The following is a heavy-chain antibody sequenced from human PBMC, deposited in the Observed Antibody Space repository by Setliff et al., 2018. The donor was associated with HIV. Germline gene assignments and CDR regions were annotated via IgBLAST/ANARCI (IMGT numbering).Heavy chain of an antibody. J-gene: IGHJ6*02. CDR2: MNPNSGNT. CDR3: ARGHSAAGSYYYYGMDV. Sequence: ASVKVSCKASGYTFTSYDINWVRQATGQGLEWMGWMNPNSGNTGYAQKFQGRVTMTRNTSISTAYVELSSLRSEDTAVYYCARGHSAAGSYYYYGMDVWGQGTTVTVSS. D-gene: IGHD6-13*01. V-gene: IGHV1-8*02. CDR1: GYTFTSYD.